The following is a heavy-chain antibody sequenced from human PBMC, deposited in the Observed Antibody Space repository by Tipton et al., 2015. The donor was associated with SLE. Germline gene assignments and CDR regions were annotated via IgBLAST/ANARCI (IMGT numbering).Heavy chain of an antibody. CDR1: GGSLSSGSFY. Sequence: TLSLTCTVSGGSLSSGSFYRSWIRQPAGMGLEWIGRIYSSGRTNYNPSLRSRVTISIDTPKNQFSLSLSSVTAADTAMYYCARDLLHGDPGPFEIWGQGTTVTVSS. CDR2: IYSSGRT. J-gene: IGHJ3*02. D-gene: IGHD7-27*01. V-gene: IGHV4-61*02. CDR3: ARDLLHGDPGPFEI.